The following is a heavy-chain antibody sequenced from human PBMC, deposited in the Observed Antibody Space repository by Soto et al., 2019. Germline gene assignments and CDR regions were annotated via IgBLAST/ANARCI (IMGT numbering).Heavy chain of an antibody. V-gene: IGHV1-18*01. J-gene: IGHJ4*02. CDR2: ISAYKGNT. D-gene: IGHD6-13*01. Sequence: QVQLVQSGAEVRKPGASVKVSCKASGYTFTSYAITWVRQAPGQGLEWMGWISAYKGNTNYAQKLQGRVTMTTDTSASTAYMELRSLRSDDTAVYYCARDLAAGTCDYWGQGTLVTVSS. CDR1: GYTFTSYA. CDR3: ARDLAAGTCDY.